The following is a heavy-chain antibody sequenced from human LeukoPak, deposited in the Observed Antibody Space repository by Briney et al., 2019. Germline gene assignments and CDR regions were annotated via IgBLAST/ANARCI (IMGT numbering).Heavy chain of an antibody. D-gene: IGHD1-7*01. CDR2: IYHSGST. Sequence: PSETLSLTCAVSGGSISSGGYSWSWIRQPPGKGLEWIGYIYHSGSTYYNPSLKSRVAISVDRSKNQFSLKLSSVTAADTAVYYCARDRLYNWNYGGWFDPWGQGTLVTVSS. V-gene: IGHV4-30-2*01. CDR1: GGSISSGGYS. J-gene: IGHJ5*02. CDR3: ARDRLYNWNYGGWFDP.